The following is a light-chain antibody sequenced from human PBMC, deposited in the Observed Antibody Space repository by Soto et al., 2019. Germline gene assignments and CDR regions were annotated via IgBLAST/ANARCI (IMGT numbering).Light chain of an antibody. Sequence: TQSPPTLSACAGDRVTLCLRASQYINTRLAWYQHRPGQAPRLLIYQTSIRAAGIPARFSASGTGTDFTLTISDVQPEDFAVYYCHQRQSWPRTFGQGTRLEIK. J-gene: IGKJ5*01. CDR2: QTS. V-gene: IGKV3-11*01. CDR3: HQRQSWPRT. CDR1: QYINTR.